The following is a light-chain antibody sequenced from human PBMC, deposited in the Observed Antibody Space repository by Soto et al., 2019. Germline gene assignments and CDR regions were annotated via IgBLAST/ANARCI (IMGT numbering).Light chain of an antibody. V-gene: IGKV4-1*01. CDR2: WAS. Sequence: DIVMTQSPDFLAVSLGERATINCESSQSVLYSSNNKNYLAWYQQRPGQSPRLLISWASTRESGVPDRFSGSGSGTDFTLTISSLQAEDVAVYYCQQYYSVPVTFGGGTKVEIK. CDR3: QQYYSVPVT. CDR1: QSVLYSSNNKNY. J-gene: IGKJ4*01.